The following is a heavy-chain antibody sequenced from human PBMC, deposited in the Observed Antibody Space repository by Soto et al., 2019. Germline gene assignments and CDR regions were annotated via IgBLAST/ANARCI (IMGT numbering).Heavy chain of an antibody. CDR1: GGSFSGYY. V-gene: IGHV4-34*01. CDR3: ARRALRIMVRGVNPPIRYYYMDV. Sequence: SETLSLTCAVYGGSFSGYYWTWIRQPPGKGLEWIGEINHSGSTNYNPSLKSRVNISVDTSKNQFSLKLSSVTAADTAVYYCARRALRIMVRGVNPPIRYYYMDVWGEGTTVTVSS. D-gene: IGHD3-10*01. CDR2: INHSGST. J-gene: IGHJ6*03.